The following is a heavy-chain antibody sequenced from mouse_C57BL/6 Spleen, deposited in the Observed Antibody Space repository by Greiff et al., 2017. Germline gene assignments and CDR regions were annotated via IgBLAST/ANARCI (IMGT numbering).Heavy chain of an antibody. Sequence: QVQLQQPGAELVKPGASVKMSCKASGYTFTSYWITWVKQRPGQGLEWIGDIYPGSGSTNYNEKFKSKATLTVDTSSSTAYMQLSSLTSEDSAVYYCARGGYYYGSSGFDYWGQGTTLTVSS. CDR1: GYTFTSYW. D-gene: IGHD1-1*01. CDR2: IYPGSGST. J-gene: IGHJ2*01. CDR3: ARGGYYYGSSGFDY. V-gene: IGHV1-55*01.